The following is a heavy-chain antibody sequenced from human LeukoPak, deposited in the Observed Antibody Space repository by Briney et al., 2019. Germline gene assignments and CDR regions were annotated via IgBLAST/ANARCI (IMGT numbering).Heavy chain of an antibody. CDR1: GFTFGSYS. J-gene: IGHJ4*02. CDR3: ARAALVRGVDYFDC. Sequence: GGSLRLSCAASGFTFGSYSMAWVRQAPGKGLEWVSVIGGGGSTTYYADSGKGRFTISRDNSRNTVYLEMNSLRVDDTAVYYCARAALVRGVDYFDCWGQGTLVIVSS. CDR2: IGGGGSTT. D-gene: IGHD3-10*01. V-gene: IGHV3-23*01.